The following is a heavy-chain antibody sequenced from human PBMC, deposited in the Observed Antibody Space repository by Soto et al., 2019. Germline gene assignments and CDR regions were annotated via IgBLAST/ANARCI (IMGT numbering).Heavy chain of an antibody. V-gene: IGHV3-30*18. CDR1: GFTFSSYG. CDR3: AKVLRTMITFGGVIDYGMDV. D-gene: IGHD3-16*02. Sequence: GGSLRLSCAASGFTFSSYGMHWGRQAPGKGLGGGAVISFDGSTKYYADSVKGRFTISRDNSKNTLYLQMNSLRAEDTAVYYCAKVLRTMITFGGVIDYGMDVWGQGTTVTVSS. J-gene: IGHJ6*02. CDR2: ISFDGSTK.